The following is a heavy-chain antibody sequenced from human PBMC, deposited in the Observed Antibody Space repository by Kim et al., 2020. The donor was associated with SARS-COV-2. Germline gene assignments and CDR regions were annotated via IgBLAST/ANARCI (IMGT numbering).Heavy chain of an antibody. J-gene: IGHJ6*02. V-gene: IGHV1-18*01. CDR3: ARYSSSPRTDYYYYGMDV. CDR2: ISAYNGNT. D-gene: IGHD6-13*01. Sequence: ASVKVSCKASGYTFTSYGISWVRQAPGQGLEWMGWISAYNGNTNYAQKLQGRVTMTTDTSTSTAYMELRSLRSDDTAVYYCARYSSSPRTDYYYYGMDVWGQGTTVTVSS. CDR1: GYTFTSYG.